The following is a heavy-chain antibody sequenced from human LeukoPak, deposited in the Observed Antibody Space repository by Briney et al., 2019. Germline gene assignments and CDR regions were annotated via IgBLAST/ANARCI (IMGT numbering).Heavy chain of an antibody. CDR2: INHSGST. CDR1: VGSFSGYY. CDR3: ARPRSVGKSYMDV. J-gene: IGHJ6*03. V-gene: IGHV4-34*01. Sequence: SETLSLTCAVYVGSFSGYYWTWIRQPPGKGQEWIGEINHSGSTNYNPSLKSRVTISVDTSKNQFSLKLSTVTAADTAVYYCARPRSVGKSYMDVWGKGTTVTVSS. D-gene: IGHD3-16*01.